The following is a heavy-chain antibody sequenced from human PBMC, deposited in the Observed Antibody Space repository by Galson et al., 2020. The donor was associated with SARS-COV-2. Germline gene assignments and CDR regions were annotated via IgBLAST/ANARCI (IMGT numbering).Heavy chain of an antibody. J-gene: IGHJ4*02. Sequence: ELDAGGSLRLPCEASGFPFSSHDMHWVRPAPGKGLEWVAQIFFDGSDKYYGDSVKGRFTISRDSSKNTVYLQMNNLRADDTAVYYCARDGQTSSGWAFDYWGQGTLVTVSS. V-gene: IGHV3-33*01. CDR3: ARDGQTSSGWAFDY. CDR2: IFFDGSDK. CDR1: GFPFSSHD. D-gene: IGHD6-19*01.